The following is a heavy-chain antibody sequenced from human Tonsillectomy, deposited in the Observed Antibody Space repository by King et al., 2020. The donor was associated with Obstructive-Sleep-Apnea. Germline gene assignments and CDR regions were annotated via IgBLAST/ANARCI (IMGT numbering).Heavy chain of an antibody. V-gene: IGHV3-30*03. CDR2: ISYDGSDK. CDR3: GGYDWFDP. D-gene: IGHD6-13*01. CDR1: GFTFSNYG. J-gene: IGHJ5*02. Sequence: VQLVESGGGVVQPGRSLRLSCAASGFTFSNYGMHWVRQAPAEGLEWVAIISYDGSDKYYADSLKGRFTISRDNSKSTLYLQMNSLRPEDTAVYYGGGYDWFDPWGQGTLVTVSS.